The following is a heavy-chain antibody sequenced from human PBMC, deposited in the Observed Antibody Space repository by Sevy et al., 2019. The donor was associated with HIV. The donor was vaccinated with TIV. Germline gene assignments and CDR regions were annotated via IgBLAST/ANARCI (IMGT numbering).Heavy chain of an antibody. D-gene: IGHD4-17*01. CDR2: IYWDDDK. J-gene: IGHJ4*02. Sequence: SGPTLVNPTQTLTLTCTFSGFSLSTSGVGVGWVRQPPGKALEWLTLIYWDDDKHFSPSLKNRLTITKGTSQNQVVLTMTNMDPVDKATYYCVYRFSTVTTYTDYWGQGTLVTVSS. CDR3: VYRFSTVTTYTDY. CDR1: GFSLSTSGVG. V-gene: IGHV2-5*02.